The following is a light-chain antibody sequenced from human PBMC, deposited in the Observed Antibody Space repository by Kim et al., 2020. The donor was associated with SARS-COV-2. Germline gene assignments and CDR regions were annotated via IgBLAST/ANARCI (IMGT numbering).Light chain of an antibody. J-gene: IGLJ3*02. CDR3: TAWDDSLSVWA. Sequence: GQRVTISCSGRRTNIETNYVSWYQHLPGTAPKLLIYKNDQRPSGVPDRFSGSKSDTSASLAISGLRSEDEAEYYCTAWDDSLSVWAFGGGTQLTVL. V-gene: IGLV1-47*01. CDR1: RTNIETNY. CDR2: KND.